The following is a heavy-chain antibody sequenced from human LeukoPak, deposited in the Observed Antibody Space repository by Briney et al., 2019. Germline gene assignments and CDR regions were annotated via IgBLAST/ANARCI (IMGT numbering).Heavy chain of an antibody. Sequence: GRSLRLFCAASGFTFSSYTMHWVRQAPGKGLEWVAVISYDGSNKYYADSVKGRFTISRDNSKNTLYLQMNSLRAEDTAVYYCARGLPAADFWGQGTLVTVSS. V-gene: IGHV3-30-3*01. J-gene: IGHJ4*02. CDR3: ARGLPAADF. D-gene: IGHD2-2*01. CDR1: GFTFSSYT. CDR2: ISYDGSNK.